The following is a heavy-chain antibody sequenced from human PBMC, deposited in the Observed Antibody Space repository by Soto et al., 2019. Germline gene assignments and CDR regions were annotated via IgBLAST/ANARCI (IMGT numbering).Heavy chain of an antibody. J-gene: IGHJ4*02. Sequence: SETLSLTCIVSGFAISRGYYWSWVRQPPGKGLEWIGSIYPSVSSYHNPSLATRLRLSIDTSKNQFTLNLTSVTAADTALYFCAREKVGTTFFDNWGQGIQVTVSS. CDR1: GFAISRGYY. CDR3: AREKVGTTFFDN. CDR2: IYPSVSS. D-gene: IGHD1-1*01. V-gene: IGHV4-38-2*02.